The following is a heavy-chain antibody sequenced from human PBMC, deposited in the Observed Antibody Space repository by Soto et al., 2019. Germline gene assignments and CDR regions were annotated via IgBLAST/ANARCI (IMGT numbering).Heavy chain of an antibody. J-gene: IGHJ6*02. Sequence: ASVKVSCKASGYTFTSYDINWLRQATGQGLEWMGWMNPNSGNTGYAQKFQGRVTMTRNTSISTAYMELSSLRSEDTAVYYCAGRYYTRYYYYGMDVWGQGTTVTVSS. CDR1: GYTFTSYD. V-gene: IGHV1-8*01. D-gene: IGHD3-10*01. CDR2: MNPNSGNT. CDR3: AGRYYTRYYYYGMDV.